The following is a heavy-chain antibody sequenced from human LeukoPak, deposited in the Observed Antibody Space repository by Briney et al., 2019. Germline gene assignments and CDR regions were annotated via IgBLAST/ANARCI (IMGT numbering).Heavy chain of an antibody. J-gene: IGHJ4*02. CDR1: GGSISSSSYY. V-gene: IGHV4-39*07. CDR2: IYYSGST. CDR3: ARDTFSSTLPLG. D-gene: IGHD6-13*01. Sequence: SETLSLTCTVSGGSISSSSYYWGWIRQPPGKGLEWIGSIYYSGSTYYNPSLKSRVTISVDTSKNQFSLKLSSVTAADTAVYYCARDTFSSTLPLGWGQGTLVTVSS.